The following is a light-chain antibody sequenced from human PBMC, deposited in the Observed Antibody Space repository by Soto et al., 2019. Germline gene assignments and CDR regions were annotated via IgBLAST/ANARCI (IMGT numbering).Light chain of an antibody. J-gene: IGKJ1*01. CDR2: DAS. CDR3: QHYNNWLWT. CDR1: QSISYK. Sequence: EILMTQSPATLSVSPGERVTLSCRASQSISYKLAWYQQRPGQAPRLLIYDASTRATSVPARFSGSGSGTEFTLTINGLQSEVFAVYYCQHYNNWLWTFGQGTKVEIK. V-gene: IGKV3-15*01.